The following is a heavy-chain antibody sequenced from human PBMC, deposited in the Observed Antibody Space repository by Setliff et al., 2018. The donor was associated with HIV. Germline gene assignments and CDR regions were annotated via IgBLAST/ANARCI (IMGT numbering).Heavy chain of an antibody. D-gene: IGHD5-18*01. CDR2: INTANYKT. Sequence: ASVKVSCKASGGTFSSYAISWVRQAPGQRLEWMGWINTANYKTKYSQKFQGRVTITRDTSASTAYMELSSLRSEDTAVYYCAKEGDRYGLDLDYWGQGTLVTVSS. CDR3: AKEGDRYGLDLDY. CDR1: GGTFSSYA. V-gene: IGHV1-3*04. J-gene: IGHJ4*02.